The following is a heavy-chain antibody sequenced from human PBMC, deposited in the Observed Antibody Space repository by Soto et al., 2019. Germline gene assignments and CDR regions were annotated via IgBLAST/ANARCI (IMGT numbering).Heavy chain of an antibody. D-gene: IGHD3-10*01. V-gene: IGHV1-46*01. CDR1: GYNFTSYN. Sequence: QVHLVQSGAAGKKPGASVKVSCKASGYNFTSYNMHWVRQAPGQGLEWVGMINPLGLITTYAQKYRGSVTMTRDTSTSPVSMALTNLRSDDTAVYYCARAAGRFGELYWCDHWGQGTLFTVS. CDR3: ARAAGRFGELYWCDH. J-gene: IGHJ5*02. CDR2: INPLGLIT.